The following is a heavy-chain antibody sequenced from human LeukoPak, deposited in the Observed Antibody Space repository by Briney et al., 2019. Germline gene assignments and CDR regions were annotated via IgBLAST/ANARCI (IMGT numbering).Heavy chain of an antibody. CDR2: ISVVGGST. CDR1: GFTFSSYG. D-gene: IGHD3-10*01. Sequence: GGSLRLSCAASGFTFSSYGMSWVRQAPGKGLEWVSAISVVGGSTYYADSVKGRFTISRDNSKNTLYLQINSLRAEDTAVYYCVRWYGGSGLENYYYYMDVWGKGTTVTISS. CDR3: VRWYGGSGLENYYYYMDV. V-gene: IGHV3-23*01. J-gene: IGHJ6*03.